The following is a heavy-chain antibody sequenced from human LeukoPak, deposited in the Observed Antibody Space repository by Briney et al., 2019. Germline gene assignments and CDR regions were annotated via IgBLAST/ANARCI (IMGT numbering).Heavy chain of an antibody. CDR1: GGTFSSYA. Sequence: SVKVSCKASGGTFSSYAISWVRQAPGQGLEWMGRIIPILGIANYAQKFQGRVTIAADKSTSTAYMELSSLRSEDTAVYYCARDNGGWDHSNPGWFDPWGQGTLVTVSS. CDR3: ARDNGGWDHSNPGWFDP. D-gene: IGHD4-11*01. J-gene: IGHJ5*02. V-gene: IGHV1-69*04. CDR2: IIPILGIA.